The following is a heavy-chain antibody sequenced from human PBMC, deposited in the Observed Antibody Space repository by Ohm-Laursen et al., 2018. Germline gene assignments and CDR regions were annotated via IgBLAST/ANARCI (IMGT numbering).Heavy chain of an antibody. D-gene: IGHD6-13*01. CDR3: ATSNNWYYFDY. CDR2: MYYSGNT. V-gene: IGHV4-39*01. Sequence: GTLSLTCIVSGGSISSSSYYWGWIRQPPGKGQEWIGGMYYSGNTYYNPSLKSRFTIAEDTSKNQFSLKLSSVTAADTSVYYCATSNNWYYFDYWGQGTLVTVSS. CDR1: GGSISSSSYY. J-gene: IGHJ4*02.